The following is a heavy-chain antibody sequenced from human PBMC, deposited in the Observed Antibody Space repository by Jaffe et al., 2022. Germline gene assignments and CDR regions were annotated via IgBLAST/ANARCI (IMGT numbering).Heavy chain of an antibody. CDR2: IRYDGSNK. V-gene: IGHV3-30*02. J-gene: IGHJ6*03. CDR1: GFTFSSYG. CDR3: AKEGITMVQGGFYYYYMDV. Sequence: QVQLVESGGGVVQPGGSLRLSCAASGFTFSSYGMHWVRQAPGKGLEWVAFIRYDGSNKYYADSVKGRFTISRDNSKNTLYLQMNSLRAEDTAVYYCAKEGITMVQGGFYYYYMDVWGKGTTVTVSS. D-gene: IGHD3-10*01.